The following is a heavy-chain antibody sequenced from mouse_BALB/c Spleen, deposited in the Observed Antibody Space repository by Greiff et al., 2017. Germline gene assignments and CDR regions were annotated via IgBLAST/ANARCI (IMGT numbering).Heavy chain of an antibody. J-gene: IGHJ2*01. D-gene: IGHD3-3*01. Sequence: VQLKESGPELVKPGASVKIPCKASGYTFTDYNMDWVKQSHGKSLEWIGDINPNNGGTIYNQKFKGKATLTVDKSSSTAYMELRSLTSEDTAVYYCARGGLEPFDYWGQGTTLTVSA. CDR1: GYTFTDYN. CDR2: INPNNGGT. V-gene: IGHV1-18*01. CDR3: ARGGLEPFDY.